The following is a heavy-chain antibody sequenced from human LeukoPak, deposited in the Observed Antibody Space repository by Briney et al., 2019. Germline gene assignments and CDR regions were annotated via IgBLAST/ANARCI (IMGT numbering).Heavy chain of an antibody. CDR1: GFSLSTSGVG. Sequence: SGPTLVKPTQTLTLTCTFSGFSLSTSGVGVGWIRQPPGKALEWLALIYWNDDKRYSPSLKSRLTITKDTSKNQVVLTMTNMDPVDTATYYCAHRPLLGYCSSTSCPYFDYWGQGTLVTVSS. V-gene: IGHV2-5*01. J-gene: IGHJ4*02. D-gene: IGHD2-2*01. CDR2: IYWNDDK. CDR3: AHRPLLGYCSSTSCPYFDY.